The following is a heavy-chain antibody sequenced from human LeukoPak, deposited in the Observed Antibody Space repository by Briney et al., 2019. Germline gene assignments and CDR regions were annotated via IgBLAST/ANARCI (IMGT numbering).Heavy chain of an antibody. CDR1: GDSVNTRRYY. CDR2: IYHSGST. CDR3: ARRDIVKGGFDY. D-gene: IGHD3-16*02. V-gene: IGHV4-39*01. J-gene: IGHJ4*02. Sequence: SETLSLTCPGSGDSVNTRRYYWGWIRQPPGKGLEWIGSIYHSGSTYYEPSLRSRVTISIDTSRNQFSLNLTSVTAADTAVYFCARRDIVKGGFDYWGQGTLVTVSS.